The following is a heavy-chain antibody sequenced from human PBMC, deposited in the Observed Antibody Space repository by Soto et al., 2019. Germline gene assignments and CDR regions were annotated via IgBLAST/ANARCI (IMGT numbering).Heavy chain of an antibody. Sequence: GGSLRLSCAASGFTFSSYWMSWVRQAPGKGLEWVANIKQDGSEKYYVDSVKGRFTISRDNAKNSLYLQMNSLRAEDTAVYYCARGAAIVVVPAAMWGSARDYYYYMDVWGKGTTVTVSS. CDR3: ARGAAIVVVPAAMWGSARDYYYYMDV. J-gene: IGHJ6*03. CDR2: IKQDGSEK. CDR1: GFTFSSYW. V-gene: IGHV3-7*01. D-gene: IGHD2-2*01.